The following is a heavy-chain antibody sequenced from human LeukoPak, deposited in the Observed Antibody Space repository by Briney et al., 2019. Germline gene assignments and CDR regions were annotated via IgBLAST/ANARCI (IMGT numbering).Heavy chain of an antibody. Sequence: GGSLRLSCAASGFTFSKYGMHWVRQAPGEGLEWVTFIRYDGINKYYADSLKGRFTISRDNSKNTLYLQMNSLRAEDTAVYYCARGGSYLSAFDIWGQGTMVTVSS. D-gene: IGHD1-26*01. V-gene: IGHV3-30*02. J-gene: IGHJ3*02. CDR2: IRYDGINK. CDR3: ARGGSYLSAFDI. CDR1: GFTFSKYG.